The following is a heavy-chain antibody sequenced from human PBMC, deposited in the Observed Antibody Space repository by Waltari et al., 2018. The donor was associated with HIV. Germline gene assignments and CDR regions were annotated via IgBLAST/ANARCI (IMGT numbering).Heavy chain of an antibody. J-gene: IGHJ5*02. CDR1: GYIFNNYD. V-gene: IGHV1-8*01. CDR3: ARAVNAVGAPHWFAP. Sequence: QVQLVQSGAEVKQPGASVKVPCKASGYIFNNYDLNWVRQANGQGLEWMGWMNPNSRNTGYAQKFQGRVTMTRDTSITTAYMELSSLKSEDTAVYYCARAVNAVGAPHWFAPWGQGTLVTVSS. CDR2: MNPNSRNT. D-gene: IGHD1-26*01.